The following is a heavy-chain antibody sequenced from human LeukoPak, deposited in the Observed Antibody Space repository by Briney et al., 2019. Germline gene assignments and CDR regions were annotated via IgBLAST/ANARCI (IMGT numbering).Heavy chain of an antibody. D-gene: IGHD3-22*01. J-gene: IGHJ3*02. Sequence: PGGSLRLSCAASGFTFSSYAMSWVRQAPGKGLEWVSAISGSGGSTYYADSVKGRFTISRDNSKNTLYLQMNSLRAEDTAVYYCARDKRTDSSGYYSGAFDIWGQGTMVTVSS. CDR1: GFTFSSYA. CDR2: ISGSGGST. CDR3: ARDKRTDSSGYYSGAFDI. V-gene: IGHV3-23*01.